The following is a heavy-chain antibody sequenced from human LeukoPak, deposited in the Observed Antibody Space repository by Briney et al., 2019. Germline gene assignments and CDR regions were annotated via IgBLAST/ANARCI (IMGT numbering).Heavy chain of an antibody. CDR1: GGSISSYY. V-gene: IGHV4-59*01. CDR3: ARALGYCSGGSCYSVWDYYYYGMDV. D-gene: IGHD2-15*01. CDR2: IYYSGST. Sequence: SETLSLTCTVSGGSISSYYWSWIRQPPGKGLEWIGYIYYSGSTNYNPSLKGRVTISVDTSKNQFSLKLSSVTAADTAVYYCARALGYCSGGSCYSVWDYYYYGMDVWGQGTTVTVSS. J-gene: IGHJ6*02.